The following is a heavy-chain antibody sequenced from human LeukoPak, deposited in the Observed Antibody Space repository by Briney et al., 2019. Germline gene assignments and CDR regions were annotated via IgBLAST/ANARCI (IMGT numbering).Heavy chain of an antibody. V-gene: IGHV1-2*02. J-gene: IGHJ4*02. CDR3: ARLDYYDSSGYYH. CDR2: INPNSGGT. Sequence: ASVKVSCKASGYTXTGYYMHWVRQAPGQGLEWMGWINPNSGGTNYAQKFQGRVTMTRDTSISTAYMELSRLRSDDTAVYYCARLDYYDSSGYYHWGQGTLVTVSS. CDR1: GYTXTGYY. D-gene: IGHD3-22*01.